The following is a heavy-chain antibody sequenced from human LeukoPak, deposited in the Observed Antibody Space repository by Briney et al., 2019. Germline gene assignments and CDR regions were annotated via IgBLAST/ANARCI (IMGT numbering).Heavy chain of an antibody. D-gene: IGHD6-19*01. CDR1: GYTFTGYY. Sequence: GASVKVSCKASGYTFTGYYMHWVRQAPGHGLEWMGWINPNTGGTNYAQKFQGRVTMARDTSISTAYMDLSRLRSDDTAVYYCASTPPSVAGTAVDYFDYWGQGTLVTVSS. CDR2: INPNTGGT. J-gene: IGHJ4*02. V-gene: IGHV1-2*02. CDR3: ASTPPSVAGTAVDYFDY.